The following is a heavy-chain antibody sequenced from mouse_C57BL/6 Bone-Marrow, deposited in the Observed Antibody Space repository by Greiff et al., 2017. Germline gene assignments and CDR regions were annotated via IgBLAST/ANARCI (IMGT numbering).Heavy chain of an antibody. CDR3: ARGGTGGFDY. J-gene: IGHJ2*01. CDR2: IYPGGGYT. D-gene: IGHD4-1*01. CDR1: GYTFTNYW. V-gene: IGHV1-63*01. Sequence: VQLQESGAELVRPGTSVKMSCKASGYTFTNYWIGWAKQRPGHGLEWIGDIYPGGGYTNYNEKFKGKATLTADKSSSTAYMQFSSLTSEDSAIYYCARGGTGGFDYGGQGTTLTVSS.